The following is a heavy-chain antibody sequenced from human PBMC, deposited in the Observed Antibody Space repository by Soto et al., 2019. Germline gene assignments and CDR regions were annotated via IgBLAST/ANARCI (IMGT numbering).Heavy chain of an antibody. CDR2: ISYDGSNK. V-gene: IGHV3-30*03. J-gene: IGHJ6*02. CDR1: GFTFSSYG. D-gene: IGHD1-7*01. CDR3: ARVLGLRRPMDV. Sequence: GGSLRLSCAASGFTFSSYGMHWVRQAPGKGLEWVAVISYDGSNKYYADSVKGRFTISRDNSKNTLYLQMNSLRAEDTAVYYCARVLGLRRPMDVWGQGTKVTVSS.